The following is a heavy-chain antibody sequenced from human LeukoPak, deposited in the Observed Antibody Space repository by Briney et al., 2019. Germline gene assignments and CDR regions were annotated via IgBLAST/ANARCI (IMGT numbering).Heavy chain of an antibody. CDR3: AKDAVYYYGSGSYYFDY. V-gene: IGHV3-23*01. CDR2: ISGSGGST. J-gene: IGHJ4*02. CDR1: GFTFSSYA. D-gene: IGHD3-10*01. Sequence: GGSLRLSCAASGFTFSSYAMSWVRQAPGEGLEWVSAISGSGGSTYYADSVKGRFTISRDNSKNTLYLQMNSLRAEDTAVYYCAKDAVYYYGSGSYYFDYWGQGTLVTVSS.